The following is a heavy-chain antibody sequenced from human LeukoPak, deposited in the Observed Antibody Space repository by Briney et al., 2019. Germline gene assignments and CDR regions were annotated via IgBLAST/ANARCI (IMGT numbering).Heavy chain of an antibody. J-gene: IGHJ3*02. D-gene: IGHD3-9*01. CDR1: GGSISSYY. V-gene: IGHV4-59*08. Sequence: PSETMSLTCTISGGSISSYYWSWIRQPPGKGLEWIGYIYYSGSTNYNPSLKSRVTISVDTSKNQFSLKLSSVTAADTAVYYCAATLRYFDWLPNNNDAFDIWGQGTMVTVSS. CDR2: IYYSGST. CDR3: AATLRYFDWLPNNNDAFDI.